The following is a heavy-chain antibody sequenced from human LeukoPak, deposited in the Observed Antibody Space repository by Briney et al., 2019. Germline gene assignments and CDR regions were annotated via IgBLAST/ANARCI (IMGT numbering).Heavy chain of an antibody. CDR1: GGTFSSYA. D-gene: IGHD6-6*01. Sequence: ASVKVSCKASGGTFSSYAISWVRQAPGQGLEWMGGIIPIFGTANYAQKFQGRVTITTDESTSTAYMELSSLRSEDTAVYYCARGLRSLYSSSSPYYYYMDVWGKGTTVTVSS. CDR2: IIPIFGTA. J-gene: IGHJ6*03. V-gene: IGHV1-69*05. CDR3: ARGLRSLYSSSSPYYYYMDV.